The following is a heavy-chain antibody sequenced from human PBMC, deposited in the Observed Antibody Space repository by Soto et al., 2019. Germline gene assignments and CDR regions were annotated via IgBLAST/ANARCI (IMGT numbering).Heavy chain of an antibody. J-gene: IGHJ6*02. CDR3: AKDLVGGVRYYYGMDV. Sequence: QVQLVESGGGVVQPGRSLRLSCAASGFTFSSYGMHWVRQAPGKGLEWVAVISYDGSNKYYADSVKGRFTISRDNYKNTLYLQMNSLRAEDTAVYYCAKDLVGGVRYYYGMDVWGQGTTVTVSS. V-gene: IGHV3-30*18. D-gene: IGHD1-26*01. CDR1: GFTFSSYG. CDR2: ISYDGSNK.